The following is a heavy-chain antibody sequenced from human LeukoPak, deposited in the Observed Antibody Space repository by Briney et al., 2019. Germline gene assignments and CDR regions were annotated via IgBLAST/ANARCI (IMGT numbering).Heavy chain of an antibody. D-gene: IGHD4-17*01. CDR3: AKAEGGVTTPVDY. CDR2: ISWNSGSI. CDR1: GFTFDDYA. V-gene: IGHV3-9*01. Sequence: GGSLRLSCAASGFTFDDYAMHWVRQAPGKGLEWVSGISWNSGSIGYADSVKGRFTISRDNAKNSLYLQMNSLRAEDTALYYCAKAEGGVTTPVDYWGQGTLVTVSS. J-gene: IGHJ4*02.